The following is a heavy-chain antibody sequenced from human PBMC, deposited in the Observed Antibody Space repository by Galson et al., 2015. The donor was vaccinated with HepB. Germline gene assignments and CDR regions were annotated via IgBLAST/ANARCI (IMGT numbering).Heavy chain of an antibody. CDR2: IIAIFGTA. D-gene: IGHD5-18*01. CDR1: GGTFSSYA. Sequence: SVKASCKASGGTFSSYAISWVRQAPGQGLEWIGGIIAIFGTANYAQKFQGRVTITADESTSTVYMELSSLRSEDTAVYYCAREGINTAMVYYYYGMDVWGQGTTVTVSS. J-gene: IGHJ6*02. CDR3: AREGINTAMVYYYYGMDV. V-gene: IGHV1-69*13.